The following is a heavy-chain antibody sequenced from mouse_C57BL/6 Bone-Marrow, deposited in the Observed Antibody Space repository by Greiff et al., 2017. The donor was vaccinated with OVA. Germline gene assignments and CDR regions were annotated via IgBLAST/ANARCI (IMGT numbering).Heavy chain of an antibody. Sequence: EVKVEESGGGLVQPGGSMKLSCVASGFTFSNYWMNWVRQSPEKGLEWVAQIRLKSDNYATHYAESVKGRFTISRDDSKSSVYLQMNNLRAEDTGIYYCTVWLLLHWDDDYWGQGTTLTVSS. D-gene: IGHD2-3*01. CDR1: GFTFSNYW. V-gene: IGHV6-3*01. CDR3: TVWLLLHWDDDY. CDR2: IRLKSDNYAT. J-gene: IGHJ2*01.